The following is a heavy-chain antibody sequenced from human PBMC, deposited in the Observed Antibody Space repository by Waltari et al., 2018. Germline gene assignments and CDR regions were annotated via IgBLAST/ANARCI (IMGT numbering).Heavy chain of an antibody. D-gene: IGHD3-10*01. Sequence: QVQLQESGPGLVKPSETLSLTCTVSGGSISSHYWSWIRQPPGKGLEWIGYIYYSGSTKYNPSLKSRVTISVDTSKNQFSLKLSSVTAADTAVYYCARATGSMTYYYYGMDVWGQGTTVTVSS. CDR1: GGSISSHY. CDR2: IYYSGST. V-gene: IGHV4-59*11. CDR3: ARATGSMTYYYYGMDV. J-gene: IGHJ6*02.